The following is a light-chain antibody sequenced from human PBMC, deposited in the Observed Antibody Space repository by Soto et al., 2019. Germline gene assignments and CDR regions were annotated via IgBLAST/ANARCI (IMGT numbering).Light chain of an antibody. V-gene: IGKV3-20*01. CDR1: QSVSSNS. J-gene: IGKJ5*01. CDR3: QQYGSSPPIT. Sequence: ESVLTQSPGTLSLSPGERATLSCRASQSVSSNSLAWYQQKPGQAPRLLIYDASRRATGIPDRFSGSGSGTDFTVTISRLEPVECAVYYCQQYGSSPPITFDQGTRLEIK. CDR2: DAS.